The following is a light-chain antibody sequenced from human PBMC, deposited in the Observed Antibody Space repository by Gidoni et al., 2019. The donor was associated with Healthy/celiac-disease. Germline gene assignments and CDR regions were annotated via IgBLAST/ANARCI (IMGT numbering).Light chain of an antibody. J-gene: IGKJ4*01. CDR1: QSVSS. CDR2: GAS. V-gene: IGKV3-20*01. CDR3: QQYGSLLT. Sequence: EIVLTQSPGTLSLSPGERATLSCRASQSVSSSQQLLIYGASSRATGIPDRFSGSGSGTDFTLTISRLEPEDFAVYYCQQYGSLLTFGGGTKVEIK.